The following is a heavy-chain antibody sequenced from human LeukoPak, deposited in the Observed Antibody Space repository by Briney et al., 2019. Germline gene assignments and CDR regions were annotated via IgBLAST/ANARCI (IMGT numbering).Heavy chain of an antibody. CDR2: IYYSGTT. CDR1: GGSISSYY. CDR3: ASTPGQVAGLSYYYGMDV. D-gene: IGHD6-19*01. Sequence: SETLPLTCTVSGGSISSYYWSWIRQPPGKGLEWIGYIYYSGTTNYNPSLKSRVTISVDTSKNQFSLKLSSVTAADTAVYYCASTPGQVAGLSYYYGMDVWGQGTTVTVSS. J-gene: IGHJ6*02. V-gene: IGHV4-59*01.